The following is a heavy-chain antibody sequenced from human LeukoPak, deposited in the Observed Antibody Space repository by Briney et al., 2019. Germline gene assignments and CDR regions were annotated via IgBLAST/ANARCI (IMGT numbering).Heavy chain of an antibody. J-gene: IGHJ5*02. CDR1: GGSISSHY. CDR3: ARYIILTYYDFWSGSVPGWFDP. Sequence: PSETLSLTCTVSGGSISSHYWSWIRQPPGKGLEWIGYIYYSGSTNCNPSLKSRVTISVDTSKNQFSLKLSSVTAADTAVYYCARYIILTYYDFWSGSVPGWFDPWGQGTLVTVSS. D-gene: IGHD3-3*01. V-gene: IGHV4-59*11. CDR2: IYYSGST.